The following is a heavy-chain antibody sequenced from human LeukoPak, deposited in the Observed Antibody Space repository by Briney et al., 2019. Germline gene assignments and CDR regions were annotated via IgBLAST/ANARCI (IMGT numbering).Heavy chain of an antibody. V-gene: IGHV1-2*02. Sequence: ASVKVSCKASGYTFTGYYMHWVRQAPGQGLEWMGWINPNSGGTSYAQKFQGRVTMTRDTSISTAYMELSRLRSDDTAVYYCARAKRYFDWLSGAFDIWGQGTMVTVSS. CDR3: ARAKRYFDWLSGAFDI. J-gene: IGHJ3*02. CDR1: GYTFTGYY. D-gene: IGHD3-9*01. CDR2: INPNSGGT.